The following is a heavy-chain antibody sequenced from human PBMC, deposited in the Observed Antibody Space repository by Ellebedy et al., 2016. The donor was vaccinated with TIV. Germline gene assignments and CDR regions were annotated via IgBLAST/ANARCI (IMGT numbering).Heavy chain of an antibody. CDR3: ARFDYDVEGYYGLDV. CDR2: IFYSGDT. V-gene: IGHV4-59*01. J-gene: IGHJ6*02. D-gene: IGHD3-16*01. CDR1: GGSISKFS. Sequence: SETLSLXCTVSGGSISKFSWTWIRQPPGKGLEWIGYIFYSGDTNYNPSLKSRVSMSVDTSKSQLSLTLTSVTAADTGVYYCARFDYDVEGYYGLDVWGRGTTVTVSS.